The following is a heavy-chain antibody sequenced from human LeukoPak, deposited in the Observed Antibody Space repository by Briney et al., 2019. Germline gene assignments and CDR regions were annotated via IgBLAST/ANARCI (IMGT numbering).Heavy chain of an antibody. J-gene: IGHJ4*02. CDR2: MNPNSGGT. D-gene: IGHD6-19*01. CDR3: ARQGSNSSGWYPVDD. Sequence: ASVKVSCKTPGYTFTAYIHWLRQAPGQGLEWMGWMNPNSGGTKYAQTFQGRVTLTRDTSISTAYLELSSLTSDDTAVYFCARQGSNSSGWYPVDDWGQGTLVTVSS. V-gene: IGHV1-2*02. CDR1: GYTFTAY.